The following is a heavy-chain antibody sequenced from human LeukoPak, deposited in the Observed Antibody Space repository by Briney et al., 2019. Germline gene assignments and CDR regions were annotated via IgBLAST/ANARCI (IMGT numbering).Heavy chain of an antibody. CDR2: IKEDGSEE. CDR3: ARPLRGSGEYY. CDR1: GFIFSTSW. Sequence: PGVPLRLFCAASGFIFSTSWVSWVRQAPGKGRVCVATIKEDGSEEYYVASVNGRFTISRDNAKSSLYLQMNSLRAEDTAVYYCARPLRGSGEYYWGQGTLVTVSS. D-gene: IGHD2/OR15-2a*01. J-gene: IGHJ4*02. V-gene: IGHV3-7*05.